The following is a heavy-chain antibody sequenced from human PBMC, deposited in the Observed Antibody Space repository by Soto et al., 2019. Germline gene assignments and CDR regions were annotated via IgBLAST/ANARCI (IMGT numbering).Heavy chain of an antibody. CDR3: AKPRCGGDCQTLGGYFEL. Sequence: EVQLVESGGGLVQPGRSLRLSCAASGFTFDDYAMHWVRQAPGKGLEWVSGISWNSGSIGYADSVKGRFIISRDNAKNSLYLQMNSLRAEDTALYYCAKPRCGGDCQTLGGYFELWGRGTLVTVSS. J-gene: IGHJ2*01. CDR2: ISWNSGSI. V-gene: IGHV3-9*01. D-gene: IGHD2-21*01. CDR1: GFTFDDYA.